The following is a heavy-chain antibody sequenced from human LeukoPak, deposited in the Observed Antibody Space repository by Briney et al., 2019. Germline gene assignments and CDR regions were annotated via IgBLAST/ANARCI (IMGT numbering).Heavy chain of an antibody. V-gene: IGHV3-9*01. CDR3: AKDFRPYSGSYYGYYFDY. J-gene: IGHJ4*02. Sequence: PGGSLRLSCAASGFTFDDYAMHWVRQAPGKGLEWVSGISWNSGSIGYADSVKGRFTISRDNAKNSLYLQMNSLRAEDTALYYCAKDFRPYSGSYYGYYFDYWGQGTLVTVSS. D-gene: IGHD1-26*01. CDR2: ISWNSGSI. CDR1: GFTFDDYA.